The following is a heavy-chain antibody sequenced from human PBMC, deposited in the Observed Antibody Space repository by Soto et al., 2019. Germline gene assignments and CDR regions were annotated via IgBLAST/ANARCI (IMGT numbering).Heavy chain of an antibody. Sequence: LRLSCAATGFTFSVYAMTWVRQAPGKGLEWVSAVTANGGSTYSADSVKGRFTISRDNSKNTLFLQMNSLRAEDTAVYYCAREDHFNVWGQGTTVTVSS. CDR3: AREDHFNV. CDR1: GFTFSVYA. J-gene: IGHJ6*02. V-gene: IGHV3-23*01. CDR2: VTANGGST.